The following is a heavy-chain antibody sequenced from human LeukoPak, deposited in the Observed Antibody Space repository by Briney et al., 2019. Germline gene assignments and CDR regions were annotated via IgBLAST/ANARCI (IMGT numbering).Heavy chain of an antibody. CDR1: RFTFSSYW. V-gene: IGHV3-7*03. Sequence: GGSLRLPCAASRFTFSSYWMSWVRQAPGKGLEWVANIKQDGSEKYYVDSVKGRFTISRDNAKNSLYLQLNSLRAEDTAVYYCARARGGYDFDYWGQGTLVTVSS. CDR3: ARARGGYDFDY. J-gene: IGHJ4*02. CDR2: IKQDGSEK. D-gene: IGHD5-12*01.